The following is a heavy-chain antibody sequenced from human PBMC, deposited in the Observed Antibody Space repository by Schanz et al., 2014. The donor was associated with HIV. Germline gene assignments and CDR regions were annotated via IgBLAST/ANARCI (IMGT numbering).Heavy chain of an antibody. Sequence: QVQLVESGGGVVQPGRSLRLSCAASGFTFSSYGMHWVRQAPGKGLEGVAVISYDGSNKYYTDSVKGRFTISRDNSKNTLYLQMNSLRAEDTALYYCAKDQGYDFWSGYYNYYSMDVWGQGTTVTVSS. V-gene: IGHV3-30*18. CDR3: AKDQGYDFWSGYYNYYSMDV. CDR1: GFTFSSYG. J-gene: IGHJ6*02. D-gene: IGHD3-3*01. CDR2: ISYDGSNK.